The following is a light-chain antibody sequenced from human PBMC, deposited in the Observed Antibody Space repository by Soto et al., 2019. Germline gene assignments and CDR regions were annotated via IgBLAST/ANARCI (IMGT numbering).Light chain of an antibody. Sequence: DIVMTQSPDSLAVSLGERATINCKSSQSVLYSSNNKNYLAWYQQKPGQPPKLLIYWASTRESGVPDRFSGSGSGTDSTLTISSLQAEDVAVYYCQQYYSSPWTFGQGTKVEMK. CDR1: QSVLYSSNNKNY. CDR2: WAS. J-gene: IGKJ1*01. CDR3: QQYYSSPWT. V-gene: IGKV4-1*01.